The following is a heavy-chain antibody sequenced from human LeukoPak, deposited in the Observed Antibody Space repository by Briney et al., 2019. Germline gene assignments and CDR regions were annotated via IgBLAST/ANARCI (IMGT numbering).Heavy chain of an antibody. Sequence: GASVKVSCKASGYTFTGYYMHWVRQAPGQGLEWMGWINPNSGGTNYAQKFQGRVTMTRDTSISTAYMELSRLRSDDTAVYYCARDLGPLVYYGSAPSGNYYYYGMDVWGQGTTVTVSS. CDR1: GYTFTGYY. CDR2: INPNSGGT. V-gene: IGHV1-2*02. CDR3: ARDLGPLVYYGSAPSGNYYYYGMDV. J-gene: IGHJ6*02. D-gene: IGHD3-10*01.